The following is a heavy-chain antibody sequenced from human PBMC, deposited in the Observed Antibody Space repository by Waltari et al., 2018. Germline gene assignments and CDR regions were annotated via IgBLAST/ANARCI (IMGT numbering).Heavy chain of an antibody. D-gene: IGHD6-13*01. CDR1: GGTFSSYA. Sequence: QVQLVQSGAEVKKPGSSVKVSCKASGGTFSSYAISWVRQAPGQGLEWMGRIIPILGIANYAQKFQGRVTITADKSTSTAYMELSSLRSEDTAVYYCARSNSGIAAAAYWGQGTLVTVSS. V-gene: IGHV1-69*04. CDR3: ARSNSGIAAAAY. J-gene: IGHJ4*02. CDR2: IIPILGIA.